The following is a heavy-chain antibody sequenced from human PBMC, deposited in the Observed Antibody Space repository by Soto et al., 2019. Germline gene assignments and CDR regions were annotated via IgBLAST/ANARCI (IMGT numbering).Heavy chain of an antibody. D-gene: IGHD5-12*01. V-gene: IGHV1-18*01. CDR3: ARDLGGFPDY. CDR1: GYSFTSYG. Sequence: QVQLVQSGAEVKKPGASVKVFCKASGYSFTSYGISWVRQAPGQGLEWMGWISAYNGNRKYAQEFQGRVTMTTDTSTSTAYMELRSLRSDDTAVYYCARDLGGFPDYWGQGTLVTVSS. J-gene: IGHJ4*02. CDR2: ISAYNGNR.